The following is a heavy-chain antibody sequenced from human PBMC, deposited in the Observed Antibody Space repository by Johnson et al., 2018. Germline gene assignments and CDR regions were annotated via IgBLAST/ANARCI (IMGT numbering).Heavy chain of an antibody. CDR3: ARDRGDSMIVGVITYAFDI. Sequence: QVQLVQSGGGVVQPGRSLRLSCAASGFTFSSYAMHWVRQAPGKGLEWVAVISYDGSNKYYADSVKGRFTISRDNSKNTLYLQMNSLRAEDRAVYYCARDRGDSMIVGVITYAFDIWGQGTMVTVSS. CDR1: GFTFSSYA. D-gene: IGHD3-22*01. J-gene: IGHJ3*02. V-gene: IGHV3-30-3*01. CDR2: ISYDGSNK.